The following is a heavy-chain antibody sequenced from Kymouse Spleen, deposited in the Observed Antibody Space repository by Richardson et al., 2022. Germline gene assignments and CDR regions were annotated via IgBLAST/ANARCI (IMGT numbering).Heavy chain of an antibody. CDR3: ARVDIVLMVYALDY. V-gene: IGHV4-34*01. CDR1: GGSFSGYY. D-gene: IGHD2-8*01. Sequence: QVQLQQWGAGLLKPSETLSLTCAVYGGSFSGYYWSWIRQPPGKGLEWIGEINHSGSTNYNPSLKSRVTISVDTSKNQFSLKLSSVTAADTAVYYCARVDIVLMVYALDYWGQGTLVTVSS. J-gene: IGHJ4*02. CDR2: INHSGST.